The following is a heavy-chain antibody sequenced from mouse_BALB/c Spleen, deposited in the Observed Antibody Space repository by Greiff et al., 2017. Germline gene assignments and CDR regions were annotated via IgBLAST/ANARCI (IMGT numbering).Heavy chain of an antibody. CDR3: VRQGYYGTLYAMDY. D-gene: IGHD1-1*01. J-gene: IGHJ4*01. CDR2: IRSKSNNYAT. Sequence: EVQLVESGGGLVQPKGSLKLSCAASGFTFNTYAMNWVRQAPGKGLEWVARIRSKSNNYATYYADSVKDRFTISRDDSQIMLYLQMNNLKTEDTAMYYCVRQGYYGTLYAMDYWGQGTSVTVSS. V-gene: IGHV10-1*02. CDR1: GFTFNTYA.